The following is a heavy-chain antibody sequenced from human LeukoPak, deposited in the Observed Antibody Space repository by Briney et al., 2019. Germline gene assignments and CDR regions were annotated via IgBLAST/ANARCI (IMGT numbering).Heavy chain of an antibody. CDR3: AKLNYYGSGSYLHVGYFDY. Sequence: QPGGSLRLSCAASGFTFSSYAMSWVRQAPGKGLEWVSAISGSGGSTYYADSVKGRFTISRDNSKNTLYLQMNSLRAEDTAVYYCAKLNYYGSGSYLHVGYFDYWGQRTLVTVS. J-gene: IGHJ4*02. D-gene: IGHD3-10*01. V-gene: IGHV3-23*01. CDR1: GFTFSSYA. CDR2: ISGSGGST.